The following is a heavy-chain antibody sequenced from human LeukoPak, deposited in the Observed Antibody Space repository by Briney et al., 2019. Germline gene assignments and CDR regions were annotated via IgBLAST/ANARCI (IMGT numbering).Heavy chain of an antibody. Sequence: SQTLSLTCTVSGGSISSGGYYWSWIRQPPGKGLEWIGYIYHSGSTNYNPSLKSRVTMSVDTSKNQFSLKLSSVTAADTAVYYCARGDTMAQDAFDIWGQGTMVTVSS. CDR1: GGSISSGGYY. V-gene: IGHV4-30-2*01. CDR3: ARGDTMAQDAFDI. J-gene: IGHJ3*02. CDR2: IYHSGST. D-gene: IGHD3-10*01.